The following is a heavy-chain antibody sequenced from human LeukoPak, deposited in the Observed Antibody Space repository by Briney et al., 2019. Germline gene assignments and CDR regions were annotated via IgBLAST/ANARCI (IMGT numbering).Heavy chain of an antibody. D-gene: IGHD5-12*01. V-gene: IGHV5-51*01. CDR2: IYPGDSDT. CDR3: ARAIVATIGAYYYYMDV. J-gene: IGHJ6*03. Sequence: GESLKISCKGSGYSFTSYWIGWVRQMPGKGLEWIGIIYPGDSDTRYSPSFQGQVTISADKSISTAYLQWSSLKASDTAMYYCARAIVATIGAYYYYMDVWGKGTTVTVSS. CDR1: GYSFTSYW.